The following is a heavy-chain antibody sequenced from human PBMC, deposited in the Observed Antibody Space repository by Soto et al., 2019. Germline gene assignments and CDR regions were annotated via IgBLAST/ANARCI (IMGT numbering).Heavy chain of an antibody. CDR3: ARTSNDFWSGYKDY. CDR1: GGSISSSSYY. D-gene: IGHD3-3*01. V-gene: IGHV4-39*01. Sequence: SETLSLTCTVSGGSISSSSYYWGWIRQPPGKGLEWIGSIYYSGSTYYNPSLKSRVTISVDTSKNQFSLKLSSVTAADTAVYYCARTSNDFWSGYKDYWGQGTLVTVSS. J-gene: IGHJ4*02. CDR2: IYYSGST.